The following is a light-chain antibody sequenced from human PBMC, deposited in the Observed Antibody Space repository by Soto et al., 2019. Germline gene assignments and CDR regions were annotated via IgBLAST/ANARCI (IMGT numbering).Light chain of an antibody. Sequence: IVLPPSPTTLSLPPGERAPLSCRASQSVSSYLAWYQQKPGQAPRLLIYDASNRATGIPARFSGSGSGTDFTLTISSLEPEDFAVYYCQQRSNWPPTFGQGTKAAIK. CDR2: DAS. CDR1: QSVSSY. J-gene: IGKJ1*01. V-gene: IGKV3-11*01. CDR3: QQRSNWPPT.